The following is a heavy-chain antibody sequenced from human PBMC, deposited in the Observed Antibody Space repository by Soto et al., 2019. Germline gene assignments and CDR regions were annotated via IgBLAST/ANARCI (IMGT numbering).Heavy chain of an antibody. V-gene: IGHV3-23*01. CDR2: ISGSGGST. CDR3: AKDMARSGYAAFDY. J-gene: IGHJ4*02. CDR1: GFTFSSYA. Sequence: EVQLLESGGGLVQPGGSLRFSCAASGFTFSSYAMIWVRQAPGKGLEWVSAISGSGGSTYYADSVKGRFTISRDNSKNTLYLQMNSLRAEDTAVYYCAKDMARSGYAAFDYWGQGTLVTVSS. D-gene: IGHD5-12*01.